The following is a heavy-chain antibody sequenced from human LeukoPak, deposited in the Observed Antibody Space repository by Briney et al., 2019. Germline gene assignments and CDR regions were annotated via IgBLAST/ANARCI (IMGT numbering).Heavy chain of an antibody. J-gene: IGHJ4*02. V-gene: IGHV1-2*02. CDR2: INPNSGGT. CDR1: GYTFTGYY. CDR3: ARRSRDSSGYYALIYFDY. Sequence: ASVKVSCKASGYTFTGYYMHWVRQAPGQGLEWMGWINPNSGGTSYAQKFQGRVTMTRDTSISTAYMELSRLRSDDTAVYYCARRSRDSSGYYALIYFDYWGQGTLVTVSS. D-gene: IGHD3-22*01.